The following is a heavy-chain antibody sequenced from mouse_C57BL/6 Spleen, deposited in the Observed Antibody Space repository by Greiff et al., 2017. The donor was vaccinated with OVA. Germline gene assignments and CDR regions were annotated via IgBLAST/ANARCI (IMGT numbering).Heavy chain of an antibody. CDR1: GYSITSGYY. Sequence: EVQLVESGPGLVKPSQSLSLTCSVTGYSITSGYYWNWIRQFPGNKLEWMGYISYDGSNNYNPSLKNRISITRDTSKNQFFLKLNSVTTEDTATYYCARGGGLLRLYYAMDYWGQGTSVTVSS. D-gene: IGHD2-3*01. CDR3: ARGGGLLRLYYAMDY. CDR2: ISYDGSN. J-gene: IGHJ4*01. V-gene: IGHV3-6*01.